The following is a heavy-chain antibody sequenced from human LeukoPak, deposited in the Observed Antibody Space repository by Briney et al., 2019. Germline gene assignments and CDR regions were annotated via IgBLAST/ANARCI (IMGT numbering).Heavy chain of an antibody. CDR1: GYTFTSYD. CDR3: ARDSGYSYGYAY. J-gene: IGHJ4*02. CDR2: INPSGGST. D-gene: IGHD5-18*01. V-gene: IGHV1-46*01. Sequence: ASVKVSCKASGYTFTSYDMHWVRQAPGQGPEWMGIINPSGGSTSYAQKFQGRVTMTRDMSTSTVYMELSNLRSEDTAVYYCARDSGYSYGYAYWGQGTLVTVSS.